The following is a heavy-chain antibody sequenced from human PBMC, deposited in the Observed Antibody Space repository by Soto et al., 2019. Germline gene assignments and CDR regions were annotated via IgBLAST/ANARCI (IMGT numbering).Heavy chain of an antibody. CDR2: IVPIFGTS. CDR1: GGTFSSHA. D-gene: IGHD3-10*01. Sequence: QVQLVQSGAEVKKPGSSVKVSCKASGGTFSSHAINWVRQAPGQGLEWMGGIVPIFGTSNYAQKFQARVTITADKSTSTAYMEINRLTFEDTALYYCARVRGDGYNSGSVYWGQGTLVTVSS. J-gene: IGHJ4*02. V-gene: IGHV1-69*06. CDR3: ARVRGDGYNSGSVY.